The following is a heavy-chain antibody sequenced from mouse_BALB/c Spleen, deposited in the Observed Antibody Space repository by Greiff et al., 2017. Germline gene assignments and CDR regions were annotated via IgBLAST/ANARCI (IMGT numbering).Heavy chain of an antibody. Sequence: DVKLVESGGGLVKPGGSLKLSCAASGFTFSSYTMSWVRQTPEKRLEWVATISSGGGNTYYPDSVKGRFTISRDNAKNNLYLQMSSLRSEDTALYYCARFGGNYRGAMDYWGQGTSVTVSS. J-gene: IGHJ4*01. CDR2: ISSGGGNT. D-gene: IGHD1-1*02. V-gene: IGHV5-9*03. CDR1: GFTFSSYT. CDR3: ARFGGNYRGAMDY.